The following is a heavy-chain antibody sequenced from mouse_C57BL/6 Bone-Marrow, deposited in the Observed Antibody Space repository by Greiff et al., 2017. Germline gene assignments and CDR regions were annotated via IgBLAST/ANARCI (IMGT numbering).Heavy chain of an antibody. CDR1: GYTFTSYG. J-gene: IGHJ3*01. CDR2: IYPRSGNT. CDR3: AREGDYYGPAWFAY. Sequence: VQLQQSGAELARPGASVKLSCKASGYTFTSYGISWVKQRTGQGLEWIGEIYPRSGNTYSNEKFKGKATLTADKSSSTAYMELRSLTSEDSAVYFCAREGDYYGPAWFAYWGQGTLVTVSA. V-gene: IGHV1-81*01. D-gene: IGHD1-1*01.